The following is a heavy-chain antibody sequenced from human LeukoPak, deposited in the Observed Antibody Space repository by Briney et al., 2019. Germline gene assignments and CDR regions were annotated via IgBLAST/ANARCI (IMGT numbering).Heavy chain of an antibody. Sequence: GASVKVSCKASGYTFITYGITWVRQAPGQGLEWMGWISPYNSNTNYAQKLQGRVTMTTDTSTNTAYMDLRSLRSDDTAVYYCARAHRTDYFDYWGQGTLVTVSS. CDR1: GYTFITYG. V-gene: IGHV1-18*01. J-gene: IGHJ4*02. CDR3: ARAHRTDYFDY. CDR2: ISPYNSNT. D-gene: IGHD1-14*01.